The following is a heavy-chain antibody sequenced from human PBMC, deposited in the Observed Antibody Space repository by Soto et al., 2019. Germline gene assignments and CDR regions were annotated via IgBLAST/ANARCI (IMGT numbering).Heavy chain of an antibody. CDR3: AKSAMVRGVYYYMDV. Sequence: GGSLRLSCAASGFTFSSYAMSWVRQAPGKGLEWVSAISGSGGSTYYADSVKGRFTISRDSSKNTLYLQMNSLRAEDTAVYYCAKSAMVRGVYYYMDVWGKGTTVTVSS. CDR2: ISGSGGST. V-gene: IGHV3-23*01. J-gene: IGHJ6*03. CDR1: GFTFSSYA. D-gene: IGHD3-10*01.